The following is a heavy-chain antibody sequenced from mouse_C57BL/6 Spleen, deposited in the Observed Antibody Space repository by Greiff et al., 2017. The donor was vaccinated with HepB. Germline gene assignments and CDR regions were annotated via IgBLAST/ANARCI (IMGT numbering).Heavy chain of an antibody. CDR2: ILPGSGST. D-gene: IGHD1-1*01. Sequence: QVQLQQSGAELMKPGASVKLSCKATGYTFTGYWIEWVKQRPGHGLEWIGEILPGSGSTNYNEKFKGKATFTADTSSNTADMQLSSLTTEDSAIYYCAREGITTVVTPYYFDYWGQGTTLTVSS. J-gene: IGHJ2*01. V-gene: IGHV1-9*01. CDR1: GYTFTGYW. CDR3: AREGITTVVTPYYFDY.